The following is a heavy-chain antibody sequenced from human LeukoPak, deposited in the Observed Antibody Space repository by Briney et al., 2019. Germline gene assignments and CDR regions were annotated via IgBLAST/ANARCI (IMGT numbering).Heavy chain of an antibody. CDR2: TYYKSAWYN. V-gene: IGHV6-1*01. CDR1: GDSVSRDSIA. J-gene: IGHJ5*02. Sequence: SQTLSLTCAISGDSVSRDSIAWNWIRQSPSRGLEWLGRTYYKSAWYNDYAVSVKGRIIINPDTSKNQFSLQLNSVTAADTAVYYCASSPSDTAMVVGRSWFDPWGQGTLVTVSS. CDR3: ASSPSDTAMVVGRSWFDP. D-gene: IGHD5-18*01.